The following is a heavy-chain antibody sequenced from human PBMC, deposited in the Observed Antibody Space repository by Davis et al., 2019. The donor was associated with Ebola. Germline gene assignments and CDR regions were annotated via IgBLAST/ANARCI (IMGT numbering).Heavy chain of an antibody. Sequence: SETLSLTCNVSGASISSGYFSWSWIRQPAGGGLEWIGRVYGGGSTSYNPSLESRVTMSVDRSKNQFSLKLTPVTAADTAVYFCARSQDSSHTVKWARFDSWGQGTLVTVSS. CDR3: ARSQDSSHTVKWARFDS. D-gene: IGHD1-26*01. CDR1: GASISSGYFS. CDR2: VYGGGST. V-gene: IGHV4-61*02. J-gene: IGHJ4*02.